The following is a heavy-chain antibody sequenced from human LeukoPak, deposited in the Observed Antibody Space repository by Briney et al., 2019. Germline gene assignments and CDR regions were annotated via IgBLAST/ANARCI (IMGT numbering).Heavy chain of an antibody. CDR1: GYTFTDYF. D-gene: IGHD5-18*01. V-gene: IGHV1-2*02. J-gene: IGHJ4*02. CDR2: INPKSGGT. CDR3: ARAVRVPGLWLLFDY. Sequence: ASVKVSCKASGYTFTDYFMNWVRQAPGQGLEWMGWINPKSGGTVYAQKFQGRVTMTRDTSISTAYMELSRLRSDDTAVYYCARAVRVPGLWLLFDYWGQGTLVTVSS.